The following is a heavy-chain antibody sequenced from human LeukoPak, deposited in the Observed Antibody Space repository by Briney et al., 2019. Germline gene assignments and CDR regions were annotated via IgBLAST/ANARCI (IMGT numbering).Heavy chain of an antibody. CDR1: GGSISSYY. CDR2: INHSGST. J-gene: IGHJ5*02. Sequence: SETLSLTCTVSGGSISSYYWSWIRQPPGKGLEWIGEINHSGSTNYNPSLKSRVTISVDTSKNQFSLKLSSVTAADTAVYYCAREQKWEMRFDPWGQGTLVTVSS. CDR3: AREQKWEMRFDP. V-gene: IGHV4-34*01. D-gene: IGHD1-26*01.